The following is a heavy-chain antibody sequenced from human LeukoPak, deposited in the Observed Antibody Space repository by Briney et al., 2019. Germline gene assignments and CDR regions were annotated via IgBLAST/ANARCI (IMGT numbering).Heavy chain of an antibody. CDR1: GFTFSSYE. J-gene: IGHJ6*04. Sequence: GGSLRLSCAASGFTFSSYEMNWVRQAPGKGLEWVSYISSSGSTIYYADSVKGRFTISRDNAKNSLYLQMNSLRAEDTAVYYCARAGYVILTGYSSYYYGMDVWGKGTTVTVSS. CDR2: ISSSGSTI. CDR3: ARAGYVILTGYSSYYYGMDV. V-gene: IGHV3-48*03. D-gene: IGHD3-9*01.